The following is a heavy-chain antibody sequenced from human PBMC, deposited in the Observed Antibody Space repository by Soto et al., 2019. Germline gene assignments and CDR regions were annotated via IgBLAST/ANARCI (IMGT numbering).Heavy chain of an antibody. CDR3: ARGYGPIDS. Sequence: LSLTCAVYGGSFSDYYWSWIRQPPGKGLEWIGEINHSGSTNYNPSLKSRVTISVDTSKNQFSLKLTSVTAADAALYYCARGYGPIDSWGQGTLVTVSS. J-gene: IGHJ4*02. CDR1: GGSFSDYY. V-gene: IGHV4-34*01. CDR2: INHSGST. D-gene: IGHD3-10*01.